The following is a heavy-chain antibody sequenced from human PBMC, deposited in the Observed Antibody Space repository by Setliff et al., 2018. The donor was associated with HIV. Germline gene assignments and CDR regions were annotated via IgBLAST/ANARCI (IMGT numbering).Heavy chain of an antibody. J-gene: IGHJ5*02. CDR3: ARVPVPGANWFDP. CDR1: GVSINRTDHY. V-gene: IGHV4-39*01. CDR2: VSQSGST. Sequence: PSETLSLTCSVPGVSINRTDHYWGWIRQSPGKSLEWIGSVSQSGSTYYNPSLKSRITISVDRSKNLFSLKLISVTAADQGVYYCARVPVPGANWFDPWGLGTLVTV.